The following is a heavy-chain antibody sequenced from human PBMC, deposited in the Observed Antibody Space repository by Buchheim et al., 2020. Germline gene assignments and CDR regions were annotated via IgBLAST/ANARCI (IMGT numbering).Heavy chain of an antibody. CDR1: GGSISSYY. D-gene: IGHD3-10*01. CDR3: ARHPPYYGSGSYIDY. Sequence: QVQLQESGPGLVKPSETLSLTCTVSGGSISSYYWSWIRQPPGKGLEWIGYIYYSGSTNYNTSLKSRVTISIDTSKHQLPLKLSSVTAADTAVYYCARHPPYYGSGSYIDYWGQGTL. J-gene: IGHJ4*02. V-gene: IGHV4-59*01. CDR2: IYYSGST.